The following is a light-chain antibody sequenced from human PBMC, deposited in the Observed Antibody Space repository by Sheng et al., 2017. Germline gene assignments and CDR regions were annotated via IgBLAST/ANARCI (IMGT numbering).Light chain of an antibody. J-gene: IGKJ3*01. CDR1: QRISTY. CDR3: QQYNSD. Sequence: DIQMTQSPSSLSASVGDRVTITCRASQRISTYLSWYQQKPGKAPKLLIYKASTLETGVPSRFSGSGSGTEFTLTISSLQPDDFATYYCQQYNSDFGPGTKVDIK. V-gene: IGKV1-5*03. CDR2: KAS.